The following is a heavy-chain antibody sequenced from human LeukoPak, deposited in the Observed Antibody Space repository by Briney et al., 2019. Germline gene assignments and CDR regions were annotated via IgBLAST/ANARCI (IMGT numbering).Heavy chain of an antibody. V-gene: IGHV4-59*01. D-gene: IGHD3-9*01. Sequence: SETLSLTCTVSGVSISSYYWSWIRQPPGKGLEWIGYIYYSGSTNYNPSLKSRVTISVDTSKNQFSLKLSSVTAADTAVYYCARSDILTGLDAFDIWGQGTMVTVSS. CDR2: IYYSGST. J-gene: IGHJ3*02. CDR3: ARSDILTGLDAFDI. CDR1: GVSISSYY.